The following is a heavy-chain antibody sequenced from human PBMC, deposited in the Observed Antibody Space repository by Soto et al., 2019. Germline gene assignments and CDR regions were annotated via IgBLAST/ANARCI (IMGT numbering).Heavy chain of an antibody. CDR1: GFTFSGYC. CDR3: AKDVASYYYMDV. CDR2: ISYDGSNK. J-gene: IGHJ6*03. Sequence: GGSLRLSCAASGFTFSGYCRHWVRQAPGKGLEWVAVISYDGSNKYYADSVKGRFTISRDNSKNTLYLQMNSLRAEDTAVYYCAKDVASYYYMDVWGKGTTVTVSS. V-gene: IGHV3-30*18.